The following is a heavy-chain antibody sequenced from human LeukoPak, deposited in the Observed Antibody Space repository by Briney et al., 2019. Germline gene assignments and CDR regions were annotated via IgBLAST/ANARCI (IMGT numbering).Heavy chain of an antibody. CDR3: ASEGTPPTNWFDP. CDR2: ISSSSSYI. J-gene: IGHJ5*02. Sequence: PGGSLRLSCAASGFTYSSYSMNWVRQAPGKGLEWVSSISSSSSYIYYADSVKGRFTISRDNANNSLYLQMNSLRAEDTAVYYCASEGTPPTNWFDPWGQGTLVTVSS. V-gene: IGHV3-21*01. CDR1: GFTYSSYS. D-gene: IGHD1-26*01.